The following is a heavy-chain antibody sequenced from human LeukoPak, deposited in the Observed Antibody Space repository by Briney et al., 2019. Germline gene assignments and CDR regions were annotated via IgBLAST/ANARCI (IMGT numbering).Heavy chain of an antibody. CDR2: INPNSGGT. D-gene: IGHD2-15*01. J-gene: IGHJ6*03. V-gene: IGHV1-2*02. Sequence: ASVKVSCKASGYTLTGYYMHWMRQAPGQGPEWMGWINPNSGGTNYAQKFQGRVTMTRDTSISTAYMELSRLRSDDTAVYYCARGRAATPRFYYYYMDVWGKGTTVTVSS. CDR3: ARGRAATPRFYYYYMDV. CDR1: GYTLTGYY.